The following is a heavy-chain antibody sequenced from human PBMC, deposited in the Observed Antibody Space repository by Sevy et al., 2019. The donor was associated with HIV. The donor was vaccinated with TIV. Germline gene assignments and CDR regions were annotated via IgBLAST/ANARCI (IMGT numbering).Heavy chain of an antibody. D-gene: IGHD2-2*01. CDR1: GLTFDIYS. J-gene: IGHJ3*01. CDR3: ARDLDCTLTSCYPGGDDGFDV. CDR2: ISSRSIYI. Sequence: GGSLRLSCTASGLTFDIYSMNWVRQAPGKGLEWVASISSRSIYIYYADSALGRFIVSRDNAKNSLYLQMSSLRAEDTAVYYCARDLDCTLTSCYPGGDDGFDVWGQGAMVTVSS. V-gene: IGHV3-21*06.